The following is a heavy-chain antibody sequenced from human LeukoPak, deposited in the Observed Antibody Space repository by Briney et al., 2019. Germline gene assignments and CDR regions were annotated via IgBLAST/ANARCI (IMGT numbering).Heavy chain of an antibody. CDR3: ARSTSVPYYDILTGYYNTETFDY. J-gene: IGHJ4*02. CDR1: GGSISSGSYY. Sequence: PSQTLSLTCTVSGGSISSGSYYWSWIRQPAGKGLEWIGRIYTSGSTNYNPSLKSRVTISVDTSKNQFSLKLSSVTAADTAVYYCARSTSVPYYDILTGYYNTETFDYWGQGTLVTVSS. V-gene: IGHV4-61*02. CDR2: IYTSGST. D-gene: IGHD3-9*01.